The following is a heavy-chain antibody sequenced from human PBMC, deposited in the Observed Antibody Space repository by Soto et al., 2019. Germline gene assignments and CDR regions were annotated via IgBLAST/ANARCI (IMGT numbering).Heavy chain of an antibody. D-gene: IGHD1-26*01. CDR3: ARCGTYLDC. Sequence: QVQLQESGPGLMKPSQTLSLTCTVSCASISSGNYYWSWIRQPPGKGLEWIGYIYTSGTTYYNPFLESRVTLSVDTSKNQFSLKGRSMTAADTAVYYCARCGTYLDCWGQATLVTVSS. J-gene: IGHJ4*02. CDR1: CASISSGNYY. CDR2: IYTSGTT. V-gene: IGHV4-30-4*01.